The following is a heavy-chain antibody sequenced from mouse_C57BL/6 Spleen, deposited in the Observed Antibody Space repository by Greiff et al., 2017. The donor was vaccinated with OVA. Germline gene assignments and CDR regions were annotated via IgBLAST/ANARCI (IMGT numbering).Heavy chain of an antibody. CDR1: GYSITSGYY. V-gene: IGHV3-6*01. CDR3: ARVLPYYSNSDAMDY. J-gene: IGHJ4*01. D-gene: IGHD2-5*01. CDR2: ISYDGSN. Sequence: EVQVVESGPGLVKPSQSLSLTCSVTGYSITSGYYWNWIRQFPGNKLEWMGYISYDGSNNYNPSLKNRISITRDTSKNQFFLKLNSVTTEDTATYYCARVLPYYSNSDAMDYWGQGTSVTVSS.